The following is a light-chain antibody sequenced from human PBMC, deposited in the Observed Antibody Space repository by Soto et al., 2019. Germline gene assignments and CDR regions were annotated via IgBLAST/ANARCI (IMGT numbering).Light chain of an antibody. CDR3: QQRINWPPAWA. J-gene: IGKJ1*01. Sequence: EIVLTQSPVTLSLSPGERATLSCRASQRITSNFLAWFQQKAGLAPRLLIYGASTRASGVPDRFSGGGSGTDFVLTISRLEPEDFAVYYCQQRINWPPAWAFGQGTKVEVK. CDR1: QRITSNF. CDR2: GAS. V-gene: IGKV3D-20*02.